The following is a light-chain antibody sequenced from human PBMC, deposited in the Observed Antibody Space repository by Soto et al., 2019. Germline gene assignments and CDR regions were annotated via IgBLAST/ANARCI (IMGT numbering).Light chain of an antibody. CDR3: QSYDSSLSGSV. Sequence: QSVLTQPPSVSGAPGQRVTISCTGSSSNIGAGYDVHWYQQLPGTAPKLLIYGNSNRPSGVPDRFSGSKSGTSASLAITGLQAEDEADYYCQSYDSSLSGSVFGGGTKRTFL. CDR2: GNS. J-gene: IGLJ3*02. V-gene: IGLV1-40*01. CDR1: SSNIGAGYD.